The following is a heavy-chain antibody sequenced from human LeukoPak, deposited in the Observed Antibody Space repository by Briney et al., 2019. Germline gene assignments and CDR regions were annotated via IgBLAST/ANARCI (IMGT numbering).Heavy chain of an antibody. D-gene: IGHD3-10*01. J-gene: IGHJ4*02. CDR3: ARDLGDYVDY. Sequence: SETLSLTCTVSGGPLSAYYWSWIRQPPGKGLEWIGYTYYTGSNNYNPSLKSRVTISLDTSKNQFSLKLSSVTAADTAVYYCARDLGDYVDYWGQGTLVTVSS. CDR2: TYYTGSN. CDR1: GGPLSAYY. V-gene: IGHV4-59*01.